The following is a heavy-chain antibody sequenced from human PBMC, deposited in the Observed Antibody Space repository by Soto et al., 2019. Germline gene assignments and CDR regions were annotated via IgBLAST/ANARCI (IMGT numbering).Heavy chain of an antibody. CDR1: GGTFSSYA. CDR2: IIPIFGTA. D-gene: IGHD3-9*01. Sequence: GASVKVSCKASGGTFSSYAISWVRQAPGQGLEWMGGIIPIFGTANYAQKSQGRVTITADKSTSTAYMELSSLRSEDTAVYYCAREGDILTGYLAAPFDYWGQGTLVTVSS. J-gene: IGHJ4*02. CDR3: AREGDILTGYLAAPFDY. V-gene: IGHV1-69*06.